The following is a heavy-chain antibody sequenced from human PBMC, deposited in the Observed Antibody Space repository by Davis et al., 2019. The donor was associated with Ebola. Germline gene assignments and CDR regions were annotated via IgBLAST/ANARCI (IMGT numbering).Heavy chain of an antibody. J-gene: IGHJ5*02. CDR2: INHGGRT. CDR1: GFTFSSYS. Sequence: ESLKISCAASGFTFSSYSMNWVRQAPGKGLEWIGEINHGGRTDYNPSLKSRVTISVDTSKNQFSLKLSSVTAADTAVYYCARRRGAQKMGWLADNWFDPWGQGTLVTVSS. V-gene: IGHV4-34*01. D-gene: IGHD3-3*01. CDR3: ARRRGAQKMGWLADNWFDP.